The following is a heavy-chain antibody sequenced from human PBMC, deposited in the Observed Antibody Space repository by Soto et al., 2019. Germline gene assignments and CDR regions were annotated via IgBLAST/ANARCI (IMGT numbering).Heavy chain of an antibody. J-gene: IGHJ4*02. CDR1: GYAFTHYL. CDR3: ARRYGRYFDY. Sequence: PGESLNLSCQGSGYAFTHYLIGWVRQMPGKGLEWMGIIYPADSDTRYSPSFQGQVTISADKSITTAYLQWSSLEASDTAMYYCARRYGRYFDYWGQGSLVTVSS. D-gene: IGHD5-18*01. V-gene: IGHV5-51*01. CDR2: IYPADSDT.